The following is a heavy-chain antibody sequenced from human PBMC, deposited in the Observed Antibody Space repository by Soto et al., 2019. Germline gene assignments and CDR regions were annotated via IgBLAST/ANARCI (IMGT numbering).Heavy chain of an antibody. J-gene: IGHJ6*02. CDR2: MYAGGGR. Sequence: EVPVVESGGDLVQPGGSLRLSCAASGFTVSSDYMNWVRQAPGKGLEWVSVMYAGGGRYYADSVEGRFTISRDTSQTMVFLQMNSLRAEDSAVYFCARDPGYRSGMSVWGQGTTVTVSS. D-gene: IGHD6-25*01. CDR3: ARDPGYRSGMSV. CDR1: GFTVSSDY. V-gene: IGHV3-66*01.